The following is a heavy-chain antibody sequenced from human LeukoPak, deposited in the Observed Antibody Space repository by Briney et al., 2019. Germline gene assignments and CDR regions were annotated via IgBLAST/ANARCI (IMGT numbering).Heavy chain of an antibody. CDR2: IYYSGST. CDR1: GGSFSGYY. J-gene: IGHJ4*02. Sequence: SETLSLTCAVYGGSFSGYYWSWIRQPPGKGLEWIGYIYYSGSTNYNPSLKSRVTISVDTSKNQFSLKLSSVTAADTAVYYCARGGGGGYDYFDYWGQGTLVTVSS. D-gene: IGHD5-12*01. CDR3: ARGGGGGYDYFDY. V-gene: IGHV4-59*01.